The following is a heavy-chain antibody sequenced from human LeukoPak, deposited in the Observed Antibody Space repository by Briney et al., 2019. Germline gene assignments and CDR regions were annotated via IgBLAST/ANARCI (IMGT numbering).Heavy chain of an antibody. CDR3: ARVIWFGELDAFDI. CDR2: ISAYNGNT. D-gene: IGHD3-10*01. V-gene: IGHV1-18*01. Sequence: GASVKVSCKVSGGSFNSYAISWVRQAPGQGLEWMGWISAYNGNTNYAQKLQGRVTMTTDTSTSTAYMELRSLRSDDTAVYYCARVIWFGELDAFDIWGQGTMVTVSS. J-gene: IGHJ3*02. CDR1: GGSFNSYA.